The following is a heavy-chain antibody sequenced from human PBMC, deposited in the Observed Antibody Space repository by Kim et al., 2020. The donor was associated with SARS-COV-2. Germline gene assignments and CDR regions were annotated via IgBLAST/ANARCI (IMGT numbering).Heavy chain of an antibody. CDR2: ISSSSSYI. Sequence: GGSLRLSCAASGFTFSSYSMNWVRQAPGKGLEWVSSISSSSSYIYYADSVKGRFTISRDNAKNSLYLQMNSLRAEDMAVYYCARVGCGDFWSGYRPPRYYYYYGMDVWGQGTTVTVSS. J-gene: IGHJ6*02. CDR1: GFTFSSYS. V-gene: IGHV3-21*01. CDR3: ARVGCGDFWSGYRPPRYYYYYGMDV. D-gene: IGHD3-3*01.